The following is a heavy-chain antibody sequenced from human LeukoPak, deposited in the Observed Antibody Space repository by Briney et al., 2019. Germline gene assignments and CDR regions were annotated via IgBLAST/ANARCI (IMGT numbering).Heavy chain of an antibody. Sequence: SVKVSCKASGGTFSSYAISWVRQPPGQGLEWMGGIIPIFGKTNYAQKFQGRVTITADESTSTAYMELSRLRSEDTAVYYCARGTVVVPAARWGYFDYWGQGTLVTVS. CDR3: ARGTVVVPAARWGYFDY. CDR2: IIPIFGKT. CDR1: GGTFSSYA. J-gene: IGHJ4*02. D-gene: IGHD2-2*01. V-gene: IGHV1-69*13.